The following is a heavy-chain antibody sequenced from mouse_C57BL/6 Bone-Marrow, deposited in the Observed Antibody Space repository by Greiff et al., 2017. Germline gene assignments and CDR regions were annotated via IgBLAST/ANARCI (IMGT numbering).Heavy chain of an antibody. CDR1: GYTFPTYP. CDR2: FHPYNDDT. Sequence: QVQLQQSGAELVKPGASVKMSCKASGYTFPTYPLEWMKQNHGKSLEGIGNFHPYNDDTKYNEKFTGKATWTVAKSSSTVYLELSRCTSDDSAVYYCARFYLYGGCFDVWGTGTTVTVSS. J-gene: IGHJ1*03. V-gene: IGHV1-47*01. CDR3: ARFYLYGGCFDV. D-gene: IGHD1-1*01.